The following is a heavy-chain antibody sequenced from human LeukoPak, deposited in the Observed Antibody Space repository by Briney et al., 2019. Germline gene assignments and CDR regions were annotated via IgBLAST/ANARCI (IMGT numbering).Heavy chain of an antibody. CDR1: GFTFSSYA. J-gene: IGHJ4*02. CDR2: ISGSRT. D-gene: IGHD2-2*01. CDR3: AKGCSTSCYRDDY. V-gene: IGHV3-23*01. Sequence: GGSLRLSCAASGFTFSSYAMSWVRQAPGKGLEWVSTISGSRTYYADSVKGRFTISRDNSKNTLYLQMNSLRAEDTAVYYCAKGCSTSCYRDDYWGQGTLVTVSS.